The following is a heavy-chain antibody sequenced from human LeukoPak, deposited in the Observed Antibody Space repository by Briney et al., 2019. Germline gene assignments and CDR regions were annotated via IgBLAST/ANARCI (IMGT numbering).Heavy chain of an antibody. D-gene: IGHD6-13*01. Sequence: GASVKVSCKASVYNFTIYTISWVRQAPGQGLEWMGWISAYNGNTNYGQKLQGRVTMTTDTSTSTAYMELRSLRPDDTAVYYCARDEGAPIAAANVCGRGTMVTVSS. V-gene: IGHV1-18*01. CDR3: ARDEGAPIAAANV. CDR1: VYNFTIYT. CDR2: ISAYNGNT. J-gene: IGHJ3*01.